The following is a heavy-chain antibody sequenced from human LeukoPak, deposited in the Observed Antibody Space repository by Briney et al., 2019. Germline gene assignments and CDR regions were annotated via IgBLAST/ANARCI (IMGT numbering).Heavy chain of an antibody. CDR1: GGSISNYY. CDR2: IYYSGST. CDR3: ARGYSSGLYFDY. V-gene: IGHV4-59*01. Sequence: KPSETLSLTFTVPGGSISNYYWSWVRQPPGKGLEWIGFIYYSGSTNYNPSLKSRVTISVDTSKNQFSLKLSSVTAADTAVYYCARGYSSGLYFDYWGQGTLVTVSS. J-gene: IGHJ4*02. D-gene: IGHD6-19*01.